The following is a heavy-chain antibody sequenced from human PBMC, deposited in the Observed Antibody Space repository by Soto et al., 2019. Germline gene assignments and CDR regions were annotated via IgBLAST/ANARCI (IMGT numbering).Heavy chain of an antibody. CDR2: ISGSGGST. CDR1: GFTFSSYA. V-gene: IGHV3-23*01. CDR3: AKDLRGRTYSPFDY. D-gene: IGHD1-26*01. Sequence: PGGSLRLSCAASGFTFSSYAMSWVRQAPGKGLEWVSAISGSGGSTYYADSVKGRFTISRDNSKSTLYLQMNSLRADDTAIYYCAKDLRGRTYSPFDYWGQGTLVTVSS. J-gene: IGHJ4*02.